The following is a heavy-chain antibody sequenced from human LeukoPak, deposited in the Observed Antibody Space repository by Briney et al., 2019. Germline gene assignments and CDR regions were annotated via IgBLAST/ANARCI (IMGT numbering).Heavy chain of an antibody. CDR3: ARSGYYGFWSGYSDAFDT. J-gene: IGHJ3*02. V-gene: IGHV4-59*01. D-gene: IGHD3-3*01. CDR2: IYYSGST. Sequence: SETLSLTCTVSGFSISSYYWSWVRQPPGKGLEWLGYIYYSGSTNYNPSLKSRVTISVDTSKNQFSLKLSSVTAADTAVYYCARSGYYGFWSGYSDAFDTWGQGTMVTVSS. CDR1: GFSISSYY.